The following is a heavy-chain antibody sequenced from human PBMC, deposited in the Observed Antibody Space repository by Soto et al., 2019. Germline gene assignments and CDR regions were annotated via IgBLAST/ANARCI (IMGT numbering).Heavy chain of an antibody. CDR3: ARDEYYYDSSGYYRFDY. V-gene: IGHV1-18*01. J-gene: IGHJ4*02. Sequence: QVQLVQSGAEVKKPGASVKVSCKASGYTFTSYGISWVRQAPGQGLEWMGWISAYNANTNYAQKLQGRVTMTTDTSTSTAYMELRSLRSDDTAVYYCARDEYYYDSSGYYRFDYWGQGTLVTVSS. CDR2: ISAYNANT. D-gene: IGHD3-22*01. CDR1: GYTFTSYG.